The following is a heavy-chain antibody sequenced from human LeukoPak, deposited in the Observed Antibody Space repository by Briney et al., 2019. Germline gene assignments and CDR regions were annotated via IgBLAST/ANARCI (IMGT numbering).Heavy chain of an antibody. CDR2: ISWNSGSI. J-gene: IGHJ4*02. D-gene: IGHD3-22*01. CDR3: AKGATYYYDSSGYYYFDY. Sequence: PGGSLRLSCAASGFTFDDYAMHWVRQAPGKGLEWVSGISWNSGSIGYADSVKGRFTISRDNAKNSLYLQMNSLRAEDMALYYCAKGATYYYDSSGYYYFDYWGQGTLVTVSS. V-gene: IGHV3-9*03. CDR1: GFTFDDYA.